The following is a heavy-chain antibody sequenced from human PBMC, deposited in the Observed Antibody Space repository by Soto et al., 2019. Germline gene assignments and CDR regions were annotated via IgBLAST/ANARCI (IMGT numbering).Heavy chain of an antibody. CDR3: ARDSILLSGRWFDP. CDR2: IYYSGST. Sequence: SETLSLTCTVSGGSISSGDYYWSWIRQPPGKGLEWIRYIYYSGSTYYNPSLKSRVTISVDTSKNQFSLKLSSVTAADTAVYYCARDSILLSGRWFDPWGQGTLVTVSS. CDR1: GGSISSGDYY. D-gene: IGHD2-21*01. V-gene: IGHV4-30-4*01. J-gene: IGHJ5*02.